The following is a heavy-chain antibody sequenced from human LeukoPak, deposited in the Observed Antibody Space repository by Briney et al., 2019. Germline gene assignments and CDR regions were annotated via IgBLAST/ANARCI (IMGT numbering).Heavy chain of an antibody. Sequence: SETLSLTCTVSGGSISSTTYYWGWIRQPPGKGLGWIGSVYYSGSTYCNPSLKSRVTISVDTSKNQFSLKLSSVTAADTAVYYRARYGSGSHYKDPFDYWGQGVLVTVSS. J-gene: IGHJ4*02. CDR2: VYYSGST. D-gene: IGHD3-10*01. CDR3: ARYGSGSHYKDPFDY. CDR1: GGSISSTTYY. V-gene: IGHV4-39*01.